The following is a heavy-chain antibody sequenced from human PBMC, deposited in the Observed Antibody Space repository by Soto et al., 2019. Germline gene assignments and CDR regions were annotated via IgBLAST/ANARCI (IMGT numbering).Heavy chain of an antibody. CDR2: ISYSGGT. CDR3: ASSTYFSDSRGYYFKNLDS. V-gene: IGHV4-61*01. Sequence: SETLSLTCSVSAGSVDRSNYFWNWIRQPPGKGLEWIGNISYSGGTNKNPALKSRVTLSLDTSKNQFSLTLTSVTAADTAMYYCASSTYFSDSRGYYFKNLDSWGQGTLVTVSS. D-gene: IGHD3-22*01. J-gene: IGHJ4*02. CDR1: AGSVDRSNYF.